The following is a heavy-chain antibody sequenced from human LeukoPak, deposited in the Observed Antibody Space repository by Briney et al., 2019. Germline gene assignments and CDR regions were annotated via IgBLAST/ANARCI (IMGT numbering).Heavy chain of an antibody. D-gene: IGHD6-13*01. Sequence: SETLSLTCTVSGGSINIRSYYWGWIRQPPGKGLEWIASIYYSGNTFYNPSLKSRVTISVDMSKNQFSLKLTSVTAADTAVYYCTRRLSSSWSSFDYWGQGTLVTVSS. CDR1: GGSINIRSYY. V-gene: IGHV4-39*01. J-gene: IGHJ4*02. CDR2: IYYSGNT. CDR3: TRRLSSSWSSFDY.